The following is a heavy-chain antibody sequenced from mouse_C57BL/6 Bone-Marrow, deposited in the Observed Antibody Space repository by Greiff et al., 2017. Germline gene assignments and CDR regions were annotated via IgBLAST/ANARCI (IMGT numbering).Heavy chain of an antibody. CDR3: ARPYGNYVGY. CDR2: IHPNSGST. Sequence: VQLQQSGAELVKPGASVKLSCKASGYTFTSYWMHWVKQRPGQGLEWIGMIHPNSGSTNYNEKFKSKATLTVDKSSSTAYMQLSSLTSEDSAVYYCARPYGNYVGYWGQGTTLTVSS. D-gene: IGHD2-1*01. V-gene: IGHV1-64*01. CDR1: GYTFTSYW. J-gene: IGHJ2*01.